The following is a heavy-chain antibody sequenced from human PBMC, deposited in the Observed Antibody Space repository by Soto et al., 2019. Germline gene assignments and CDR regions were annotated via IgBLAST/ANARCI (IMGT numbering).Heavy chain of an antibody. D-gene: IGHD4-4*01. CDR2: IIPIFGTA. J-gene: IGHJ6*02. Sequence: ASVKVSCKASGGTFSSYAISWVRQAPGQGLEWMGGIIPIFGTANYAQKFQGRVTITADESTSTAYMELSSLRSEDTAVYYCASSRQSPMGMDVWGQGTTVTVSS. V-gene: IGHV1-69*13. CDR3: ASSRQSPMGMDV. CDR1: GGTFSSYA.